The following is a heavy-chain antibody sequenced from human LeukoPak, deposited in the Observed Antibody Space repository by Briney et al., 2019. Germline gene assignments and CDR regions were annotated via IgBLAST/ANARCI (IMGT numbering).Heavy chain of an antibody. CDR1: GYTFTSSG. D-gene: IGHD1-26*01. CDR3: ARDLSGTYYRHTGDIGPIDY. V-gene: IGHV1-18*01. CDR2: ISNYNGNT. J-gene: IGHJ4*02. Sequence: ASVKVSCKASGYTFTSSGISWVRQAPGQGLEWMGWISNYNGNTNYAQKLQGRVTMTTDTSTSTAYMELRSLISDDTAVYYCARDLSGTYYRHTGDIGPIDYWGQGTLVTVSS.